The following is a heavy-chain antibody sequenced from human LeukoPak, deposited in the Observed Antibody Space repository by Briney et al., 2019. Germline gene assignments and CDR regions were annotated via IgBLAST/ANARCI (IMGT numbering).Heavy chain of an antibody. J-gene: IGHJ3*02. CDR1: GFTFSSYA. Sequence: GGSLRLSCAASGFTFSSYAMSWVRQAPGKGLEWVSAINGSGGSTYYPDSVKGRFTISRDNSKNTLYLQMKSLRAEDTAVYYCAKEIQYSSSWLAGGAFDIWGQGTMVTVSS. CDR2: INGSGGST. V-gene: IGHV3-23*01. D-gene: IGHD6-13*01. CDR3: AKEIQYSSSWLAGGAFDI.